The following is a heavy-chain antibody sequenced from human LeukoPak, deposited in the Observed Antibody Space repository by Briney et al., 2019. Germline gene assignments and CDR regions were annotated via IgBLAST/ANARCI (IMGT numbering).Heavy chain of an antibody. CDR2: INWNGGST. J-gene: IGHJ4*02. CDR3: AKTSMYSSGWYSPSGPYYFDY. D-gene: IGHD6-19*01. Sequence: PGGSLRLSCAASGFTFDDYGMSWVRQAPGKGLEWVSGINWNGGSTGYADSVKGRFTISRDNAKNSLYLQMNSLRAEDTAVYYCAKTSMYSSGWYSPSGPYYFDYWGQGTLVTVSS. V-gene: IGHV3-20*04. CDR1: GFTFDDYG.